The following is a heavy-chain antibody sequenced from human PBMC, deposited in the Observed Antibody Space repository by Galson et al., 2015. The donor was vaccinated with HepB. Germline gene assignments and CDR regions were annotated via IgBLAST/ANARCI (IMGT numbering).Heavy chain of an antibody. CDR3: AREDYDILTGYYHAFDI. D-gene: IGHD3-9*01. V-gene: IGHV3-7*03. J-gene: IGHJ3*02. CDR2: IKQDGSEK. CDR1: GFTFSSYW. Sequence: SLRLSCAASGFTFSSYWMSWVRQAPGKGLEWVANIKQDGSEKYYVDPVKGRFTISRDNAKNSLYLQMNSLRAEDTAVYYCAREDYDILTGYYHAFDIWGQGTMVTVSS.